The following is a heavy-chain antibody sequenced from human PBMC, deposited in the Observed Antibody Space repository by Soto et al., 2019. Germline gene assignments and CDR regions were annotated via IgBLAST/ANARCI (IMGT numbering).Heavy chain of an antibody. CDR1: GFSLSSTRVA. D-gene: IGHD6-19*01. CDR2: IYWDDDK. CDR3: AHSVVAGLGYYFDY. Sequence: QITLKESGPTLVKPTQTLTLTCTFSGFSLSSTRVAVGWIRQPQGNALEWLALIYWDDDKRYSPFLKSRLTITKDTSKNQVVLTMTNMDPVDTATYYCAHSVVAGLGYYFDYWGQGTLVTVSS. J-gene: IGHJ4*02. V-gene: IGHV2-5*02.